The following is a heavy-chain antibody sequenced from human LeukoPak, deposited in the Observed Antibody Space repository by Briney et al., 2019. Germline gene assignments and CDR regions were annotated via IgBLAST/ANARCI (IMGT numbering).Heavy chain of an antibody. J-gene: IGHJ6*02. CDR2: ISTGSSPM. Sequence: GGSLRLSCAASGFTFGTYAMNWVRQSPGKGLEWVSYISTGSSPMYYADSVKGRFTISRDNAKNSLYLQMHSLRAEDTAIYYCARGLFWFGELSYSMDVWGQGTTVTVSS. CDR1: GFTFGTYA. D-gene: IGHD3-10*01. CDR3: ARGLFWFGELSYSMDV. V-gene: IGHV3-48*01.